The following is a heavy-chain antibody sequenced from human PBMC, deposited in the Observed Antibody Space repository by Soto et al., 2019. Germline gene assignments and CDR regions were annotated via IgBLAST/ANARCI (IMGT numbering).Heavy chain of an antibody. D-gene: IGHD1-1*01. CDR3: ARLTEAERH. J-gene: IGHJ4*02. Sequence: ELQLVESGGCLTQPGGSLRLSCVVSGFIVSSSHMIWVRQAPGKGLEGVSILYNHGKTNYVDSVKGRFTITRDNSKTTVYLQMNSRRVEDTAVYYCARLTEAERHWGQGALVTVSS. CDR1: GFIVSSSH. V-gene: IGHV3-53*01. CDR2: LYNHGKT.